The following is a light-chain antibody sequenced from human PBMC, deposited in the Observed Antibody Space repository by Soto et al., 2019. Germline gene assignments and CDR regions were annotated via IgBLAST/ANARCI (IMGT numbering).Light chain of an antibody. J-gene: IGKJ1*01. CDR2: DAS. Sequence: DIQMTQSPSTLSASVGDRVTITCRASQSISSWLAWYQHKLGKAPKLLIYDASSLESGVPSRFSGSGSGTEFTLTISSLQPDDFATYYCQQYNSYPRTFGQGTKVEIK. CDR3: QQYNSYPRT. V-gene: IGKV1-5*01. CDR1: QSISSW.